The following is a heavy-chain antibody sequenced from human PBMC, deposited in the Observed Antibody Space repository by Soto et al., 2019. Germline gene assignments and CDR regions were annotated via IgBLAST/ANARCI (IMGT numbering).Heavy chain of an antibody. D-gene: IGHD6-13*01. CDR3: ARDGGYSSDY. CDR2: ISAYNGNT. J-gene: IGHJ4*02. V-gene: IGHV1-18*01. Sequence: QVQLVQSGAEVKKPGASVKVSCKASGYTFTSYGISWVRQAPGQGLEWMGWISAYNGNTNYAQKLQGRVTMTTATCTSTCYREMSSLRSDDTDVYYSARDGGYSSDYWGQGTLVTVSS. CDR1: GYTFTSYG.